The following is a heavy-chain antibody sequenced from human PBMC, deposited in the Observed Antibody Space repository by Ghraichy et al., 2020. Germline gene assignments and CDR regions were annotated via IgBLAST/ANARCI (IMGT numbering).Heavy chain of an antibody. CDR2: INSDGSST. CDR1: GFTFSSYW. Sequence: GGSLRLSCAASGFTFSSYWMHWVRQAPGKGLVWVSRINSDGSSTSYADSVKGRFTISRDNAKNTLYLQMNSLRAEDTAVYYCASREWELHHDAFDIWGQGTMVTVSS. J-gene: IGHJ3*02. V-gene: IGHV3-74*01. CDR3: ASREWELHHDAFDI. D-gene: IGHD1-26*01.